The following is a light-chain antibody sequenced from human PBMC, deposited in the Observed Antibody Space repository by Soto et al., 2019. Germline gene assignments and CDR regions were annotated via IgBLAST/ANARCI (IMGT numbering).Light chain of an antibody. J-gene: IGKJ2*01. V-gene: IGKV1-39*01. CDR3: QQSYSTPYT. CDR2: AAS. Sequence: DIQMTQSPSSLSASVGDRVTITCRASQSISSYLNWYQQKPGKAPKLLIYAASSLQSGVPSRFSGSGSWADFHLPISSLEPEDFATYYCQQSYSTPYTFGQGTKLEIK. CDR1: QSISSY.